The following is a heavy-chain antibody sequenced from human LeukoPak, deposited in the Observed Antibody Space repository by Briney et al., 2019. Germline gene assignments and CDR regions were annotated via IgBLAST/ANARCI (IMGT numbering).Heavy chain of an antibody. CDR2: IIPIFGTA. CDR3: ARVPNCGGDCSQGYYFDY. J-gene: IGHJ4*02. V-gene: IGHV1-69*06. D-gene: IGHD2-21*02. Sequence: ASVTVSCKASGGTFSSYAISWVRQAPGQGLEWMGGIIPIFGTANYAQKFQGRVTITADKSTSTAYMELSSLRSEDTAVYYCARVPNCGGDCSQGYYFDYWGQGTLVTVSS. CDR1: GGTFSSYA.